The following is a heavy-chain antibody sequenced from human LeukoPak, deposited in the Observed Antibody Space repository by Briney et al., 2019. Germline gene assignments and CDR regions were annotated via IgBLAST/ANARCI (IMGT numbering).Heavy chain of an antibody. V-gene: IGHV4-59*01. D-gene: IGHD2-8*02. Sequence: SETLSLTCTVSGGSISSYYWSWIRQPPGKGLEWIGYIYYSGSTNYNPSLKSRATISVDTSKNQFSLKLSSVTAADTAVYYCARDSGTGYYFDYWGQGTLVTVSS. CDR1: GGSISSYY. J-gene: IGHJ4*02. CDR3: ARDSGTGYYFDY. CDR2: IYYSGST.